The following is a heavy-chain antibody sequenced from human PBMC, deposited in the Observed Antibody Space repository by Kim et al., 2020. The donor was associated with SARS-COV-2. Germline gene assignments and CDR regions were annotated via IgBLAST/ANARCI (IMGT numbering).Heavy chain of an antibody. J-gene: IGHJ4*02. V-gene: IGHV1-3*01. D-gene: IGHD5-12*01. Sequence: YSPKFQSRGTITRDASASTAYMELSSLRSEDTAVYYCARSPDIVATISLDYWGQGTLVTVSS. CDR3: ARSPDIVATISLDY.